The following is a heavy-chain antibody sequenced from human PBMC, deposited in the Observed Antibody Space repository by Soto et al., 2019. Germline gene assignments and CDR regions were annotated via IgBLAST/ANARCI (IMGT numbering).Heavy chain of an antibody. CDR2: IYPGDSDT. V-gene: IGHV5-51*01. CDR3: ARLHSSGLLMSSQPPGANRYGMDV. D-gene: IGHD6-19*01. J-gene: IGHJ6*02. CDR1: GYTFTDYW. Sequence: GESLKISCKGSGYTFTDYWIGWVRQLPGKGLEWMGIIYPGDSDTRYSPSFQGHVTITVDKSTSTAYLQWNTLKASDTAMYYCARLHSSGLLMSSQPPGANRYGMDVWGQGTTVTVSS.